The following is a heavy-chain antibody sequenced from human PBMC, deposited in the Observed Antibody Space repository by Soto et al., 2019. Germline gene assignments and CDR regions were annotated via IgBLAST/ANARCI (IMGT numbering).Heavy chain of an antibody. CDR1: GGTFDGYS. Sequence: QVQLVQSGAEVKKLGSSLRVSCRASGGTFDGYSISWVGQAPGQGLGWLGKVAPIFDFSRCAPKFQGRVTITADKSTSIAYMDRSGLTSQDTAAYYCATGALGGRQQLVRDAFDFWGQGTKATASS. CDR2: VAPIFDFS. J-gene: IGHJ3*01. CDR3: ATGALGGRQQLVRDAFDF. V-gene: IGHV1-69*02. D-gene: IGHD3-16*01.